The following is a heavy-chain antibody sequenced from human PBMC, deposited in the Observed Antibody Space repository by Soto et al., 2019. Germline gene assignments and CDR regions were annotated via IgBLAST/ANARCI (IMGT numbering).Heavy chain of an antibody. J-gene: IGHJ4*02. Sequence: CAASGFTFSSYAMSWVRQAPGKGLEWVSAISGSGGSTYYADSVKGRFTISRDNSKNTLYLQMNSLRAEDTAVYYCAKKSCSSTSCQEGGYYFDYWGQGTLLTVSS. D-gene: IGHD2-2*01. CDR1: GFTFSSYA. V-gene: IGHV3-23*01. CDR2: ISGSGGST. CDR3: AKKSCSSTSCQEGGYYFDY.